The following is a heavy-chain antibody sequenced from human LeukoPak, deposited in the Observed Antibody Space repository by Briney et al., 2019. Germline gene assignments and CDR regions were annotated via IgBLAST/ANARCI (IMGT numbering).Heavy chain of an antibody. CDR1: GFTFSSYA. D-gene: IGHD2-15*01. Sequence: AGSLSLSCAASGFTFSSYALSWVRQAPGKGLEWVSTISGSGGSTYYADPVKGRFTTSSSNSKNTMYLQMNSLRAEDTAVYYCAKMGGYCSGSSSYSSDYWGQGTLVTVSS. V-gene: IGHV3-23*01. CDR3: AKMGGYCSGSSSYSSDY. CDR2: ISGSGGST. J-gene: IGHJ4*02.